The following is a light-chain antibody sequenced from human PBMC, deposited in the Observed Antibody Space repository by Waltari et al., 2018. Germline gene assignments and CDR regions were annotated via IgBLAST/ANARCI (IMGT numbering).Light chain of an antibody. J-gene: IGLJ3*02. Sequence: SYELTQPPSVSVSPGQTARITCSGDALPKQYAYWYQQKPGQAPVLVIYKDSERPSGIPERFSGSSSGTTVTLTISGVQAEDEADYYCQSADSSGTYRRVFGGGTK. V-gene: IGLV3-25*03. CDR2: KDS. CDR1: ALPKQY. CDR3: QSADSSGTYRRV.